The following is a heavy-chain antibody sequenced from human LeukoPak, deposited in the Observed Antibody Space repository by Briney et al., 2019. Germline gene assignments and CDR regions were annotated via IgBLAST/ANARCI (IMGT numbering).Heavy chain of an antibody. V-gene: IGHV3-23*01. CDR1: GFTFSSYA. CDR2: ISGSGGST. CDR3: AKDSGSYYSPIDY. J-gene: IGHJ4*02. D-gene: IGHD3-10*01. Sequence: GGSLRLSCAASGFTFSSYAMGWVRQAPGKGLEWVSAISGSGGSTYYADSVKGRFPISRDNSKNTLYLQMNSLRAEDTAVYYCAKDSGSYYSPIDYWGQGTLVTVSS.